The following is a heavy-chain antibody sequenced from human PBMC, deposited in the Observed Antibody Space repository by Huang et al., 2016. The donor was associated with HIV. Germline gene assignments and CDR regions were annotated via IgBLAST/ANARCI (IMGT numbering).Heavy chain of an antibody. J-gene: IGHJ5*02. CDR2: RNGNSGNT. CDR3: VRGRGAGTLGP. D-gene: IGHD1-1*01. V-gene: IGHV1-8*01. Sequence: QMQLVQSGAEVKKPGASVKVSCKASGYTFTSYDINWVRQVRQASGKGGEGMGWRNGNSGNTGYAQKFQGRVTMTRDTSISTAYMELSSLRLDDTAVYYCVRGRGAGTLGPWGQGTLVTVSS. CDR1: GYTFTSYD.